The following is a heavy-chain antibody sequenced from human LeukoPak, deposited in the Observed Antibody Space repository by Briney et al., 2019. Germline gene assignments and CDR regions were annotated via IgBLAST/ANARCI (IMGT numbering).Heavy chain of an antibody. Sequence: GASVTLSCKASGYTFTSNYMHWVRHAPGPGHEWMGWINPNSGGTNYAQKFQGRVTKTRVTSISTAYMELSRLRSDDAAVYYCARGYCGGDCPQDYWGQGTLVTVSS. CDR1: GYTFTSNY. J-gene: IGHJ4*02. V-gene: IGHV1-2*02. CDR3: ARGYCGGDCPQDY. CDR2: INPNSGGT. D-gene: IGHD2-21*02.